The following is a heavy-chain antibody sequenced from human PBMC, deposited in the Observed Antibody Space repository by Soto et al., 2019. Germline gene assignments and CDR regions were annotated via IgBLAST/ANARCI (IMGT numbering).Heavy chain of an antibody. D-gene: IGHD6-13*01. V-gene: IGHV4-4*02. CDR1: GGSISSSNW. CDR2: IYHSGST. CDR3: ARAAMGGSSWPFDY. J-gene: IGHJ4*02. Sequence: QVQLQESGPGLVKPSGTLSLTCAVSGGSISSSNWWSWVRQPPGKGLEWIGEIYHSGSTNYNPSLNSRVTISVDKSQNQFSLKLSSVTAADTAVYYCARAAMGGSSWPFDYWGQGTLVTVSS.